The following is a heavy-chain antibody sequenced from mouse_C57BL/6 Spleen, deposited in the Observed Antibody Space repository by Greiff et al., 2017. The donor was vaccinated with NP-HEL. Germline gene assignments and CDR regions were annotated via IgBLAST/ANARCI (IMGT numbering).Heavy chain of an antibody. CDR3: ARDYDGYYSFAY. J-gene: IGHJ3*01. Sequence: EVKVVESGPELVKPGASVKMSCKASGYTFTDYNMHWVKQSHGKSLEWIGYINPNNGGTSYNQKFKGKATLTVNKSSSTAYMELRSLTSEDSAVYYCARDYDGYYSFAYWGQGTLVTVSA. CDR2: INPNNGGT. D-gene: IGHD2-3*01. CDR1: GYTFTDYN. V-gene: IGHV1-22*01.